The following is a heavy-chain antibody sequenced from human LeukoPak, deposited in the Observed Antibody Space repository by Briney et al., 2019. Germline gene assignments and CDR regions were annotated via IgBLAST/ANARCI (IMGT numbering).Heavy chain of an antibody. J-gene: IGHJ4*02. Sequence: PGGSLRLPCAASGFTFSSYAMSWVRQAPGKGLEWVSSVNGIGDDTYYADSVKGRFTISRDNSKNTVYLQMTSLRAEDTALYYCARRTAMVPFDYGGQGTLVTVSS. V-gene: IGHV3-23*01. CDR1: GFTFSSYA. CDR2: VNGIGDDT. D-gene: IGHD5-18*01. CDR3: ARRTAMVPFDY.